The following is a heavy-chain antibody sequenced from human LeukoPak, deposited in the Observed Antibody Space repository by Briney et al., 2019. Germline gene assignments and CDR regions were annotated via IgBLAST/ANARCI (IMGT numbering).Heavy chain of an antibody. Sequence: SETLSLTCAVYGGSFSGYYWSWIRQPPGKGLEWIGEINHSGSTNYNPSLKSRVTISVDTSKNQFSLKLSSVTAADTAVYYCARAEAKKSYGSGGYSRSRRFDPWGQGTLVTVSS. J-gene: IGHJ5*02. D-gene: IGHD3-10*01. CDR2: INHSGST. CDR3: ARAEAKKSYGSGGYSRSRRFDP. CDR1: GGSFSGYY. V-gene: IGHV4-34*01.